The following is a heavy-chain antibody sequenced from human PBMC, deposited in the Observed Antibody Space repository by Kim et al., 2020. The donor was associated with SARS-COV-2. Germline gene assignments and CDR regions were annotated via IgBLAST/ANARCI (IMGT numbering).Heavy chain of an antibody. CDR2: INPSGGST. CDR1: GYTFTSYY. D-gene: IGHD6-13*01. J-gene: IGHJ4*02. Sequence: ASVKVSCKASGYTFTSYYMHWVRQAPGQGLEWMGIINPSGGSTSYAQKFQGRVTMTRHTSTSTVYMELSSLRSEDTAVYYCARRIRPGSIAAAGPAFDYWGQGTLVTVSS. V-gene: IGHV1-46*01. CDR3: ARRIRPGSIAAAGPAFDY.